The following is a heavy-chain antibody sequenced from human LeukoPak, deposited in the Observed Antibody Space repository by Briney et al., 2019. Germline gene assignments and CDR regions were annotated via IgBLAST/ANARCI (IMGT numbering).Heavy chain of an antibody. V-gene: IGHV4-59*01. CDR2: IYYSGST. CDR1: GGSISSYH. J-gene: IGHJ5*02. Sequence: SETLSLTCTVSGGSISSYHWGWIRQPPGKGLEWIGYIYYSGSTNYNPSLKSRVTISVDTSKNRFSLKVNSVTAADTAVYYCARVVAGRRFDPWGQGTLVTVSS. D-gene: IGHD6-19*01. CDR3: ARVVAGRRFDP.